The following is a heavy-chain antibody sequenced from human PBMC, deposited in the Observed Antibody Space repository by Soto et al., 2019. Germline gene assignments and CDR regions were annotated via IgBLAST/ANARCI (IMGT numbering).Heavy chain of an antibody. D-gene: IGHD3-10*01. CDR2: INHSGST. J-gene: IGHJ5*02. Sequence: SETLSLTCAVYGGSFSGYYWSWIRQPPGKGLEWIGEINHSGSTNYNPSLKSRVTISVDTSKNQFSLKLSSVTAADTAVYYCARGKITMVRGVMQYKWFDPWGQGTLVTVS. CDR1: GGSFSGYY. V-gene: IGHV4-34*01. CDR3: ARGKITMVRGVMQYKWFDP.